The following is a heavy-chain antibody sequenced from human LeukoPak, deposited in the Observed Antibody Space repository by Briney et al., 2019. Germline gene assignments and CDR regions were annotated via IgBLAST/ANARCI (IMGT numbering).Heavy chain of an antibody. J-gene: IGHJ6*03. CDR3: ARAGEQWLVPYYYYYMDV. V-gene: IGHV3-11*01. D-gene: IGHD6-19*01. CDR2: ISSSGSTI. Sequence: GGSLRLSCAASGFTFSDYYMSWIRQAPGKGLEWVSYISSSGSTIYYADSVKGRFTISRDNAKNSLYLQMNSLRAEDTAVYYCARAGEQWLVPYYYYYMDVWGKGTTVTISS. CDR1: GFTFSDYY.